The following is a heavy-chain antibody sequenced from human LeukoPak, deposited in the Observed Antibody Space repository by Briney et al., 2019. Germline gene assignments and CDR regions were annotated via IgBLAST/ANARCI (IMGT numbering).Heavy chain of an antibody. CDR3: ARAASVTAIYFDY. V-gene: IGHV4-61*02. CDR1: GGSISSGSYY. D-gene: IGHD2-21*02. J-gene: IGHJ4*02. Sequence: SETLSLTCTVSGGSISSGSYYWSWIRQPAGKGLEWIGRIYTSGSTNYNPSLKSRVTISVDTSKNQFSLKLSSVTAADTAVYYCARAASVTAIYFDYWGQGTLATVSS. CDR2: IYTSGST.